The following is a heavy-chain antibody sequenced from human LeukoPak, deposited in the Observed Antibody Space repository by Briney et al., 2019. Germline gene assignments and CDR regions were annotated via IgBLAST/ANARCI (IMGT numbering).Heavy chain of an antibody. CDR3: ARLRLIVVVPAARLVGWFDP. D-gene: IGHD2-2*01. Sequence: PSETLSLTCTVSGGSISSGSFYWSWIRQPAGKGLEWIGRIYPSGSTNYNPSLKSRVTISVDTSKNQFSLKLSSVTAADTAVYYCARLRLIVVVPAARLVGWFDPWGQGTLVTVSS. CDR1: GGSISSGSFY. V-gene: IGHV4-61*02. J-gene: IGHJ5*02. CDR2: IYPSGST.